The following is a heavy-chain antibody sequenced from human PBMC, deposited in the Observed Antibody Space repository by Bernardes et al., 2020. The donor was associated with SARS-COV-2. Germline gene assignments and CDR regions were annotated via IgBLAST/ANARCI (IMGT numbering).Heavy chain of an antibody. CDR3: ARGDFDSPRTFDI. D-gene: IGHD3-9*01. CDR1: GFTLNRHW. V-gene: IGHV3-74*01. Sequence: GGSLRLSCAASGFTLNRHWMHWVRQAPGKGLEWVSCINSDGSGANYADSVKGRFTISRDNRKNTLFLQVNSLRAEDTAVYFCARGDFDSPRTFDIWGKGTMVNVSS. CDR2: INSDGSGA. J-gene: IGHJ3*02.